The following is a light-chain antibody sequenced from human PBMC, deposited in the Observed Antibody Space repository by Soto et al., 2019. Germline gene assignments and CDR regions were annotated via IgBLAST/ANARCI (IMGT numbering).Light chain of an antibody. V-gene: IGKV3-20*01. J-gene: IGKJ1*01. CDR3: QQYGSS. Sequence: ERVMTQSPDTLSVSPGERATLSCRASQSVSSNLAWYQQKPGQAPRLLIYGASSRATGIPDRFSGSGSGTDFTLTISRLEPEDFAVYYCQQYGSSFGQGTKVDIK. CDR2: GAS. CDR1: QSVSSN.